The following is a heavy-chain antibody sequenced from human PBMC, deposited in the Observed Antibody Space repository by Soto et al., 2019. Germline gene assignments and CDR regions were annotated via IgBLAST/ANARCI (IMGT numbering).Heavy chain of an antibody. D-gene: IGHD2-15*01. V-gene: IGHV3-21*01. J-gene: IGHJ5*02. CDR1: GFTFSSYS. Sequence: PGGSLRLSCAASGFTFSSYSMNWVRQAPGKGLEWVSSISSSSSYIYYADSVKGRFTISRDNAKNSLYLQMNSLRAEDTAVYYGGGYIVVVGAGAKYNGSAPWAQGTLVTVSS. CDR3: GGYIVVVGAGAKYNGSAP. CDR2: ISSSSSYI.